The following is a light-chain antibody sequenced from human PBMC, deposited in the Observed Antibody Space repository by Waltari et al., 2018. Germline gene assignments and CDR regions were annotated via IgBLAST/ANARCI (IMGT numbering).Light chain of an antibody. Sequence: QSALTQPPSVSGAPGPRVTISCTGSRSNIGADYAVHWYQQLPRTAPKLLIHGNSNRPSGVPDRFSGSKSGTSASLAITGLQAEDEADYYCQSYDNRLSAWVFGGGTKLTVL. J-gene: IGLJ3*02. V-gene: IGLV1-40*01. CDR3: QSYDNRLSAWV. CDR2: GNS. CDR1: RSNIGADYA.